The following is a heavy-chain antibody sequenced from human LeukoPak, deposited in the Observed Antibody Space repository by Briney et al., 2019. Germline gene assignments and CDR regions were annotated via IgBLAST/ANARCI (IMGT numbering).Heavy chain of an antibody. CDR3: ARVRSSGWTEYYYYGMDV. CDR2: ISYGGSNK. J-gene: IGHJ6*02. D-gene: IGHD6-19*01. CDR1: GFTFSSYA. V-gene: IGHV3-30-3*01. Sequence: PGRSLRLSCAASGFTFSSYAMHWVRQAPGKGLEWVAVISYGGSNKYYADSVKGRFTISRDNSKNTLYLQMNSLRAEDTAVYYCARVRSSGWTEYYYYGMDVWGQGTTVTVSS.